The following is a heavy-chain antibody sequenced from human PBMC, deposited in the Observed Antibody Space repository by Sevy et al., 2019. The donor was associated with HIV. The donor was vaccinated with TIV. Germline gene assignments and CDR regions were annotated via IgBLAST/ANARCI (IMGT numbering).Heavy chain of an antibody. CDR1: GFIFGSYG. Sequence: GGSLRLSCSASGFIFGSYGMTWVRQAPGKGLEWVSGISGSGSSTYYADSVKGRFTISRDNSKNTLYLQMSSLRAEDTAVYYCVKDLMITFGGVIATDYWGQGTLVTVSS. CDR2: ISGSGSST. J-gene: IGHJ4*02. D-gene: IGHD3-16*02. V-gene: IGHV3-23*01. CDR3: VKDLMITFGGVIATDY.